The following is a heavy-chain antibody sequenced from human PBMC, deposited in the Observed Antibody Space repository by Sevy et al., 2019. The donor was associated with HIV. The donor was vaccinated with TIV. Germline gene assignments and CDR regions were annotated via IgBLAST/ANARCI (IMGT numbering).Heavy chain of an antibody. D-gene: IGHD2-15*01. J-gene: IGHJ6*02. CDR3: TREDIVLGEDNYYGMDV. CDR2: IYSDGRT. CDR1: AFSVSSNY. Sequence: GGSLRLSCVVSAFSVSSNYRSWVRQAPGKGLEWVSNIYSDGRTYYADSVRGRFTISRDTSKNTVYLEMKSLGAEDTAVYYCTREDIVLGEDNYYGMDVWGHGTTVTVSS. V-gene: IGHV3-53*01.